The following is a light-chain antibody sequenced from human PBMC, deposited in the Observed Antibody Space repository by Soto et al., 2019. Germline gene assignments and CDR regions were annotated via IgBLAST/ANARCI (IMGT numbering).Light chain of an antibody. J-gene: IGKJ1*01. CDR2: KAS. Sequence: DIQMTQSPSTLSASVGDRVPITCRASQSISSWLAWYQQNPGKAPKLLIYKASSLESGVPSRFSGSGSGTEFTLTISSLQPDDFATYYCQQYNSYLWTFGQGTKVDI. CDR1: QSISSW. V-gene: IGKV1-5*03. CDR3: QQYNSYLWT.